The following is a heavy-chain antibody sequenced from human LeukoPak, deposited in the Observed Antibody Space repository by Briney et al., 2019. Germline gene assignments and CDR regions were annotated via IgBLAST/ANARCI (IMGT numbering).Heavy chain of an antibody. Sequence: PSETLSLTCAVSGGSISSGGYSWSWIRQPPGKGLEWIGYIYYSVNTYYSPSLKSRVTISVDTSKNQFSLKLSSVTAADTAVYYCARDLSHCSSTSCYRLFDYWGQGTLVTVSS. D-gene: IGHD2-2*01. J-gene: IGHJ4*02. CDR2: IYYSVNT. CDR3: ARDLSHCSSTSCYRLFDY. V-gene: IGHV4-30-4*07. CDR1: GGSISSGGYS.